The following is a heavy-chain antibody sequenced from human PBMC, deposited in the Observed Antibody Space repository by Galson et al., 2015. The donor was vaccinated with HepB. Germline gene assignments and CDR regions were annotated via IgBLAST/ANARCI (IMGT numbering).Heavy chain of an antibody. Sequence: AISGDSVSTDSATWNWIRQSPSRGLEWLGRTYHRSRWYDTYAATVQGRITVNPDTSKNQFSLQLHSVTPEDTAVYYCVRATSNWDATINNAFDTWGQGTKVTVSS. J-gene: IGHJ3*02. CDR2: TYHRSRWYD. V-gene: IGHV6-1*01. D-gene: IGHD1-1*01. CDR1: GDSVSTDSAT. CDR3: VRATSNWDATINNAFDT.